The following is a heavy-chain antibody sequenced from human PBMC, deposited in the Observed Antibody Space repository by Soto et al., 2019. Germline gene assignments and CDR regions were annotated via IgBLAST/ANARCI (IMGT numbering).Heavy chain of an antibody. CDR2: ISAYSVDT. J-gene: IGHJ6*02. CDR3: ARGHGAIRGAQDV. D-gene: IGHD1-26*01. CDR1: GYRFDSYA. V-gene: IGHV1-18*01. Sequence: GASVKVSCKASGYRFDSYAITWVRQAPVQGLEWMGWISAYSVDTYSAQKFQDRLTMTKDTSTGTAYMELRSLTSDDTAVYYCARGHGAIRGAQDVWGQGTTVNVSS.